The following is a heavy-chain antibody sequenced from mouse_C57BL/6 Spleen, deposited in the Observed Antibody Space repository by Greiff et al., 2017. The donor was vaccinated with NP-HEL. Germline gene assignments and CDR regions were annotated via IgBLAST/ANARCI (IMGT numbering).Heavy chain of an antibody. D-gene: IGHD2-1*01. V-gene: IGHV7-3*01. CDR2: IRNKANGYTA. CDR3: AVGNYGFAGFAY. CDR1: GFTFPDYY. J-gene: IGHJ3*01. Sequence: EVHLVESGGGLVQPGGSLSLSCAASGFTFPDYYMSWVRQPPGKALEWLGFIRNKANGYTAEYSASVKVRFPISRDNSKSILYLQMNALRAEDSATYDCAVGNYGFAGFAYWGQGTLVTVSA.